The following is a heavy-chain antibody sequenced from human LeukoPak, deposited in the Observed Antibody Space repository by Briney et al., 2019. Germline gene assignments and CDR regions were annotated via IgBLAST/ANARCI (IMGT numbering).Heavy chain of an antibody. Sequence: GGSLRLSCAASGFTFSGSAIHWVRQASGKGLEWVGRIRSKANRYATAYAASVKGRFTISRDDSKNTAYLQMNSLKTEDTAVYYCTTHCSSTSCLDPWGQGTLVTVSS. D-gene: IGHD2-2*01. CDR1: GFTFSGSA. V-gene: IGHV3-73*01. CDR3: TTHCSSTSCLDP. CDR2: IRSKANRYAT. J-gene: IGHJ5*02.